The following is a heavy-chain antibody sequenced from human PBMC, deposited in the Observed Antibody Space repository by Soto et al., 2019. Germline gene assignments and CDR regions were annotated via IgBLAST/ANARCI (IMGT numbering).Heavy chain of an antibody. CDR1: GFTFSSYG. CDR2: IWYDGSNK. J-gene: IGHJ4*02. Sequence: QVQLVESGGGVVQPGRSLRLSCAASGFTFSSYGMHWVRQAPGKGLEWVAVIWYDGSNKYYADSVKGRFTISRDNSKNTLYLQMNSLRAEDTAVYYCAREGIHLEELSHDYRGQGTLVTVSS. CDR3: AREGIHLEELSHDY. D-gene: IGHD3-16*02. V-gene: IGHV3-33*01.